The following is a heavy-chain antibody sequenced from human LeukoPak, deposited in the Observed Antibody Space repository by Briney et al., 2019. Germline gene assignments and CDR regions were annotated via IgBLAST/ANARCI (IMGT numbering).Heavy chain of an antibody. J-gene: IGHJ6*03. CDR3: ARGYDILTGPYYMDV. Sequence: ASVKVSCKASGYTFTSYYMHWVRQAPGQGLEWMGWINPNSGGTNYAQKFQGRVTMTRDTSISTAYMELSRLRSDDTAVYYCARGYDILTGPYYMDVWGKGTTVTISS. CDR1: GYTFTSYY. V-gene: IGHV1-2*02. CDR2: INPNSGGT. D-gene: IGHD3-9*01.